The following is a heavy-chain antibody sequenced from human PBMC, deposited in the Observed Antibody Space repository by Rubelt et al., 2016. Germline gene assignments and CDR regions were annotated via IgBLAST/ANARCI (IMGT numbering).Heavy chain of an antibody. D-gene: IGHD1-1*01. CDR2: IYHSGTT. V-gene: IGHV4-4*02. CDR1: GGSISSPHW. CDR3: ARHGPGTTVDAFDI. Sequence: QLQLQESGPGLVKPSGTLSLTCAVSGGSISSPHWWSWVRQPPGKGLEWVGEIYHSGTTNYNPSLKSLVTISVDKSRDQFSLKLSSVTAADTAVYYCARHGPGTTVDAFDIWGQGTMVTVSS. J-gene: IGHJ3*02.